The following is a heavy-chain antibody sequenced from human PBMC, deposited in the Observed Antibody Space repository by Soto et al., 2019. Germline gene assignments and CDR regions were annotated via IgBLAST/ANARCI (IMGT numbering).Heavy chain of an antibody. CDR2: INHSGST. Sequence: SETLSLTCAVHGGSLSAYYWSWIRQPPGKGLEWIGEINHSGSTKYNPSLKSRVTVSVDTSKNQFSLRLSSVTAADTAVYYCARVEGNDSSTWYGSDYWGQGSLVTVSS. D-gene: IGHD6-13*01. CDR3: ARVEGNDSSTWYGSDY. CDR1: GGSLSAYY. V-gene: IGHV4-34*01. J-gene: IGHJ4*02.